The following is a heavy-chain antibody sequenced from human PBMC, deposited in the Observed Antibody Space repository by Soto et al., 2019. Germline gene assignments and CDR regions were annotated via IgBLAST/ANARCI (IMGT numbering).Heavy chain of an antibody. CDR3: AGEFYERGNSGDFDY. CDR1: G. Sequence: GIRWISKTKGKGLEWVSGINWNGGSTGYADSVKGRFTISRDNAKNSLYLQMNSLRAEDTALYYCAGEFYERGNSGDFDYWASDPWSPSPQ. J-gene: IGHJ4*02. V-gene: IGHV3-20*03. D-gene: IGHD2-21*02. CDR2: INWNGGST.